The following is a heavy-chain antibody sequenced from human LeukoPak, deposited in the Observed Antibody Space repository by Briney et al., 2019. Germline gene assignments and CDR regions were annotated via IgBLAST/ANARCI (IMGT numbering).Heavy chain of an antibody. Sequence: SVKVSCKASGGTFSSYAISWVRQAPGQGLEWMGGSIPIFGTANYAQKFQGRVTITADESTSTAYMELSSLRSEDTAVYYCASLDGGYCSSTSCYTGYWGQGTLVTVSS. CDR1: GGTFSSYA. CDR3: ASLDGGYCSSTSCYTGY. J-gene: IGHJ4*02. D-gene: IGHD2-2*02. CDR2: SIPIFGTA. V-gene: IGHV1-69*13.